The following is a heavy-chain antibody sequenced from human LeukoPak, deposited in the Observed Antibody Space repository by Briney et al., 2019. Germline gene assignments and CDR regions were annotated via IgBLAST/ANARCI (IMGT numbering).Heavy chain of an antibody. CDR3: AGTPYCSSDNCYRFYNGNDGFNV. CDR2: INPNSGGT. D-gene: IGHD2-2*01. J-gene: IGHJ3*01. CDR1: GYTFTGYY. Sequence: ASVKVSCKASGYTFTGYYMHWVRQAPGQGLEWMGWINPNSGGTNYAQKFQGRVTMTRDTSISTAYMELSRLRSDDTAVYYCAGTPYCSSDNCYRFYNGNDGFNVWGQGTRVTASS. V-gene: IGHV1-2*02.